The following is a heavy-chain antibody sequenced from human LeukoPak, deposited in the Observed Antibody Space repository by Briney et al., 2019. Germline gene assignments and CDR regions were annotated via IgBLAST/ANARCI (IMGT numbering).Heavy chain of an antibody. D-gene: IGHD3-10*01. CDR3: ARFRGSAKGDY. V-gene: IGHV4-38-2*01. CDR2: IYHSGST. Sequence: SETLSLTCAVSGYSISSGYYWGWIRQPPGKGLEWIGSIYHSGSTYYNPSLKSRVTISVDTSKNQFSLKLSSVTAADTAVYYCARFRGSAKGDYWGQGTLVTVSS. J-gene: IGHJ4*02. CDR1: GYSISSGYY.